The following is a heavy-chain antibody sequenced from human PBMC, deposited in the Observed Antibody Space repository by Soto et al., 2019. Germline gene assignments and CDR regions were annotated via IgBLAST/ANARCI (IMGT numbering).Heavy chain of an antibody. J-gene: IGHJ4*02. CDR1: GFTFSGSA. Sequence: PGGSLRLSCAASGFTFSGSAMHWVRQASGKGLEWVGRIRSKANSYATAYAASVKGRFTISRDDSKNTAYLQMNSLKTEDTAVYYCTRVGRYCTNGVCYFDYWGQGTLVTVSS. D-gene: IGHD2-8*01. CDR3: TRVGRYCTNGVCYFDY. V-gene: IGHV3-73*01. CDR2: IRSKANSYAT.